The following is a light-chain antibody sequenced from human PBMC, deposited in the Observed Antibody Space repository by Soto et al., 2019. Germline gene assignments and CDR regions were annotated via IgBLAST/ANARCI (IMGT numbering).Light chain of an antibody. CDR2: GAS. Sequence: EVVMTQSPVTLSVSPGESATLSCRASQGVRNNLAWYQQRPGQAPRLLIYGASTRAAGIPARFSGSGSETEFTLTIRSLQSEDFAVYSCHQYNQWPLWTFDQGTKVEI. CDR3: HQYNQWPLWT. CDR1: QGVRNN. V-gene: IGKV3-15*01. J-gene: IGKJ1*01.